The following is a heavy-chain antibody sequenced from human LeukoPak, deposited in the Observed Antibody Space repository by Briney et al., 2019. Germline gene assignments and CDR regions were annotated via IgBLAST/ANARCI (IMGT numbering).Heavy chain of an antibody. J-gene: IGHJ6*02. D-gene: IGHD2-2*01. V-gene: IGHV7-4-1*02. CDR3: ESVPAAKDYYYYGMDV. CDR1: GHTFTSYA. Sequence: ASVKVSCKASGHTFTSYAMNWVRQAPGQGLEWMGWINTNTGNPTYAQGFTGRFVFSLDTSVSTAYLEISSLKAEDTAVYYCESVPAAKDYYYYGMDVWGQGTTVTVSS. CDR2: INTNTGNP.